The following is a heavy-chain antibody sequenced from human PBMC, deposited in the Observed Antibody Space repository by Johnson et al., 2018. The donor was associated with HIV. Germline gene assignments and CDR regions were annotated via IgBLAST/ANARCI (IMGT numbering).Heavy chain of an antibody. J-gene: IGHJ3*01. CDR2: ISYDGSDK. CDR1: GFTFDDYG. V-gene: IGHV3-30*03. Sequence: QVQLVESGGGVARPGGSLRLSCAASGFTFDDYGMSWVRQAPAKGLEWVAVISYDGSDKYYADSVKGRFTISRDNSKNTLYLQMNSLRAEDTAVYYCAREPGYSSGPDAFDLWGQGTMVTVSS. D-gene: IGHD6-19*01. CDR3: AREPGYSSGPDAFDL.